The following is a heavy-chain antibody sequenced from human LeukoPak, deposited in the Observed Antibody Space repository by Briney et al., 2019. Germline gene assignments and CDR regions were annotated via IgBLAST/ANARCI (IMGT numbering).Heavy chain of an antibody. J-gene: IGHJ4*02. V-gene: IGHV3-49*04. Sequence: GGSLRLSCTASGFTFGDYAMNWVRQAPGKGLEWVGFIRSKAYGGTTEYAASVEGRFTISRDDSKSIAYLQMNSLKTEDTAVYYCTRVLGPYYDSSGYYYFYYWGQGTLVTVSS. CDR1: GFTFGDYA. CDR2: IRSKAYGGTT. CDR3: TRVLGPYYDSSGYYYFYY. D-gene: IGHD3-22*01.